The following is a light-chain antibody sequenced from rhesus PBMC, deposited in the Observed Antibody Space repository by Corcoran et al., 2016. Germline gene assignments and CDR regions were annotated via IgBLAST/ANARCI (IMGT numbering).Light chain of an antibody. Sequence: DIQMTQSPSSLSASVGDRVTITCKASQSLSNYLNWYQQKPGKIPKLLIYRASSLQSGIPSRFRGSGSGTDFTLTISSLQPEDFATYYCQQGYSYPYRFGQGTKVEIK. CDR2: RAS. CDR1: QSLSNY. V-gene: IGKV1-43*03. J-gene: IGKJ2*01. CDR3: QQGYSYPYR.